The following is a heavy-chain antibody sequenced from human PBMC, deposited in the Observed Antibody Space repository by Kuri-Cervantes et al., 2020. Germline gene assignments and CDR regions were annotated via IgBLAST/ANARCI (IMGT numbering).Heavy chain of an antibody. D-gene: IGHD5-12*01. V-gene: IGHV7-4-1*02. CDR3: ARDWTFSGYDDDY. CDR2: INTNTGNP. J-gene: IGHJ4*02. CDR1: GYTFTSYD. Sequence: ASVKVSCKAYGYTFTSYDINWVRQAPGQGLEWMGWINTNTGNPTYAQGFTGRFVFSLDTSVSTAYLQISSLKAEDTAVYYCARDWTFSGYDDDYWGQGTLVTVSS.